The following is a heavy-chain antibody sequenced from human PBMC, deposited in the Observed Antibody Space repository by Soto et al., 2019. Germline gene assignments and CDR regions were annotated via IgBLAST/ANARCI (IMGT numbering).Heavy chain of an antibody. J-gene: IGHJ4*02. Sequence: QVQLVESGGGVVQPGRSLRLSCVASGFTFSSYGMHWVRQAPGKGLEWVAVIWYDGSNKYYADSVKGRFTISRDNSKNTLYLQMNSLRAEDTAVYYCARDRLLWFGDGLDYWGQGTLVTVSS. CDR2: IWYDGSNK. CDR3: ARDRLLWFGDGLDY. D-gene: IGHD3-10*01. V-gene: IGHV3-33*01. CDR1: GFTFSSYG.